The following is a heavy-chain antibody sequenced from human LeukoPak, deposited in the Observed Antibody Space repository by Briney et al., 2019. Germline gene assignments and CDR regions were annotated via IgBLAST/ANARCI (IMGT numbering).Heavy chain of an antibody. Sequence: GGSLRLSYAASGFTVSSNYMSWVRQAPGKGLEWVSVIYSGGSTYYADSVKGRFTISRHNSKNTLYLQMSSLRAEDTAVYYCASSSGYYFSFDYWGQGTLVTVSS. V-gene: IGHV3-53*04. D-gene: IGHD3-22*01. CDR2: IYSGGST. CDR3: ASSSGYYFSFDY. CDR1: GFTVSSNY. J-gene: IGHJ4*02.